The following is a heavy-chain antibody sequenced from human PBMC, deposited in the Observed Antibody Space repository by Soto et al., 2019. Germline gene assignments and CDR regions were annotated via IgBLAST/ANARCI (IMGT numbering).Heavy chain of an antibody. CDR3: VSQRTSVLTQAYFDY. V-gene: IGHV4-39*01. CDR1: GGSVSNSNYY. J-gene: IGHJ4*02. Sequence: KTSETLSLTCTVPGGSVSNSNYYWGWIRQSPGKGLEWIGSVYYRGRSYSKSSVKSRVTISVDTSKNQFSLNLNSVTASDTAVYFCVSQRTSVLTQAYFDYWGPGALVTVSS. D-gene: IGHD2-8*01. CDR2: VYYRGRS.